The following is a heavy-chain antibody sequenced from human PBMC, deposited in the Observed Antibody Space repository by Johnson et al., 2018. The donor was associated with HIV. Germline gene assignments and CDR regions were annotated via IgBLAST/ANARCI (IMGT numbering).Heavy chain of an antibody. J-gene: IGHJ3*02. CDR1: GLSVSGTY. Sequence: MLLVESGGGLVQPGGSLRLSCATSGLSVSGTYMSWVRQAPGKGLEWVSVIYGGDRTYYADSVKGRFSISRDNAKNSLYLQINSLRAEDTAVYYCARDRGYWDAFDIWGQGTMVTVSS. V-gene: IGHV3-66*01. D-gene: IGHD3-22*01. CDR2: IYGGDRT. CDR3: ARDRGYWDAFDI.